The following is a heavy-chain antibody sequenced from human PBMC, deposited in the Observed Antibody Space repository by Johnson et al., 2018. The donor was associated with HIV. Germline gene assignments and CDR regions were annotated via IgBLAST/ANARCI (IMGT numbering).Heavy chain of an antibody. V-gene: IGHV3-7*03. J-gene: IGHJ3*02. D-gene: IGHD6-13*01. CDR2: IRYDGSNK. Sequence: EQLVESGGGLVQPGGSLRLSCAASGFTFSSYWMSWVRQAPGKGLEWVAFIRYDGSNKYYVDSVKGRFTISRDNAKNSLYLQMNSLRAEDTAVYYCARSLAAAGLWEAFDIWAKGTWVT. CDR1: GFTFSSYW. CDR3: ARSLAAAGLWEAFDI.